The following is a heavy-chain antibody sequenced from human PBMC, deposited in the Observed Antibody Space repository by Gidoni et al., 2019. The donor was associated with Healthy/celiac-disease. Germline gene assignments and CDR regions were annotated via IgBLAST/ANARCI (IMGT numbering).Heavy chain of an antibody. Sequence: QVQLQQSGPGLVKPSQTPSLTCAISGDSVSSNSVAWNWIRQSPSRGLEWLGRTFYRSKWYNDYAVSVKSRITINPDTSKNQFSLQLNSVTPEDTAVYYCARDRRDIVVLQDGMDVWGRGTTVTVSS. CDR1: GDSVSSNSVA. V-gene: IGHV6-1*01. CDR2: TFYRSKWYN. CDR3: ARDRRDIVVLQDGMDV. D-gene: IGHD2-15*01. J-gene: IGHJ6*02.